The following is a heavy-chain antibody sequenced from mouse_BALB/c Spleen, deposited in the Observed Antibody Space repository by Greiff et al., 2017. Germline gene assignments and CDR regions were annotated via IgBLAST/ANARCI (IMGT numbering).Heavy chain of an antibody. Sequence: VKLVESGPGLVAPSQSLSITCTVSGFSLTSYGVHWVRQPPGKGLEWLGVIWAGGSTNYNSALMSRLSISKDNSKSQVFLKMNSLQTDDTAMYYCAREGFTTATRWYFDVWGAGTTVTVSS. V-gene: IGHV2-9*02. CDR2: IWAGGST. D-gene: IGHD1-2*01. J-gene: IGHJ1*01. CDR1: GFSLTSYG. CDR3: AREGFTTATRWYFDV.